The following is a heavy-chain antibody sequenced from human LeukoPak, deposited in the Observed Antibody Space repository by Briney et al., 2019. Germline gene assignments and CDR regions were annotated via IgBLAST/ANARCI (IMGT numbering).Heavy chain of an antibody. CDR2: INHSGST. J-gene: IGHJ4*02. CDR3: ARGRGRIAAAGTLFDY. V-gene: IGHV4-34*01. CDR1: GGSFSGYY. Sequence: SETLSLTCAVYGGSFSGYYWSWIRQPPGKGLEWIGEINHSGSTNYNPSLKSRVTISVDTSKNQFSLKLSSVTAADTAVYYCARGRGRIAAAGTLFDYWGQGTLVTVSS. D-gene: IGHD6-13*01.